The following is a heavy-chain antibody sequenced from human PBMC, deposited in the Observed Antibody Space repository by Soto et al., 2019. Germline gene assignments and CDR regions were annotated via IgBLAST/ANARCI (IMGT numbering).Heavy chain of an antibody. J-gene: IGHJ4*02. CDR3: ARDAETEYSSSSYSPSTY. CDR2: IWYDGSNK. Sequence: GGSLRLSCAASGFTFSSYGMRWVRQAPGKGLEWVAVIWYDGSNKYYADSVKGRFTISRDNSKNTLYLQMNSLRAEDTAVYYCARDAETEYSSSSYSPSTYWGQGTLVTVSS. D-gene: IGHD6-6*01. V-gene: IGHV3-33*01. CDR1: GFTFSSYG.